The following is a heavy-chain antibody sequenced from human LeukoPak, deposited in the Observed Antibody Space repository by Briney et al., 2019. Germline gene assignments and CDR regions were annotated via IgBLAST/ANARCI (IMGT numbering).Heavy chain of an antibody. CDR2: IYSGGST. D-gene: IGHD4-17*01. V-gene: IGHV3-66*01. CDR1: GFTDSSSY. J-gene: IGHJ4*02. Sequence: GGSLRLSCAASGFTDSSSYMSWVRQAPGKGLEWVSVIYSGGSTYYADSVKGRFTISRDNSKNTLYLQMNSLRAEDTAMYYCARDQWSTTVDWGQGTLVTVSS. CDR3: ARDQWSTTVD.